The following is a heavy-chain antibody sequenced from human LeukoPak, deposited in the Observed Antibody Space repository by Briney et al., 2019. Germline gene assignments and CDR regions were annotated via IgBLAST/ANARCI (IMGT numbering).Heavy chain of an antibody. CDR1: GFTFSSYW. J-gene: IGHJ4*02. CDR2: IKKTGSET. CDR3: AREDGYCSGGNCYSYFDS. Sequence: GGSLRLSCAASGFTFSSYWMSWVRQAPGKGLEWAAYIKKTGSETYYVDSVKGRFTITRDNTRNSLFLQMYSLRAEDTAVYFCAREDGYCSGGNCYSYFDSWGQGTLVTVSS. D-gene: IGHD2-15*01. V-gene: IGHV3-7*01.